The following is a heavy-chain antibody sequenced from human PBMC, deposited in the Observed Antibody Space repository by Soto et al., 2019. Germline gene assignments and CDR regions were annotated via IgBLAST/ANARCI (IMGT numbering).Heavy chain of an antibody. J-gene: IGHJ4*02. Sequence: PGGSLRLSCAASGFTFSSYAMSWVRQAPGKGLEWVSAISGSGGSTYYADSVKGRFTISRDNSKNTLYLQMNSLRAEDTAVYYCAKDLRRHYSSGRINYFDYWGQGTLVTVSS. CDR3: AKDLRRHYSSGRINYFDY. CDR1: GFTFSSYA. CDR2: ISGSGGST. D-gene: IGHD6-19*01. V-gene: IGHV3-23*01.